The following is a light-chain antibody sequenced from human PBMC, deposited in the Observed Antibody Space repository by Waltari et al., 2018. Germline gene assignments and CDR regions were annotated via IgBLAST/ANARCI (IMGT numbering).Light chain of an antibody. Sequence: SYELTQPPSVSVFPGQTASIACSGDRLGEKYTFWYQMKPGQSPQLLMFQDDRRPSGVPERFSGSNAGNTATLTISGTQAMDEADYYWQAWGDSVAVFGGGTKLTVL. J-gene: IGLJ2*01. CDR1: RLGEKY. V-gene: IGLV3-1*01. CDR3: QAWGDSVAV. CDR2: QDD.